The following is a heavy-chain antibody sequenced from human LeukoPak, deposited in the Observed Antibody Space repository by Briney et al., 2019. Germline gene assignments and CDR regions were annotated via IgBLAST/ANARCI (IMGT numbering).Heavy chain of an antibody. V-gene: IGHV1-69*13. CDR2: IIPIFGTA. J-gene: IGHJ4*02. D-gene: IGHD1-26*01. CDR1: GGTFSSYA. Sequence: SVKVSCKASGGTFSSYAISWVRQAPGQGLEWMGGIIPIFGTANYAQKFQGRVTITAGESTSTAYMELSSQRPEDTAVYYCAATSYGHYWGQGTLVTVSS. CDR3: AATSYGHY.